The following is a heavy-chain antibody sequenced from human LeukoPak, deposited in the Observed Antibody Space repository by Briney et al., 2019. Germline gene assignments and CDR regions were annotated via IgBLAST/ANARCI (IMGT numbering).Heavy chain of an antibody. CDR1: GGSFSVYY. D-gene: IGHD3-16*01. CDR3: ARGRGSRIIRDYPTYYYYYYYIHV. CDR2: IKHSGGT. J-gene: IGHJ6*03. V-gene: IGHV4-34*01. Sequence: PSETLSLTCAVYGGSFSVYYWSWIRHPPGEGLECIGEIKHSGGTNYNPYIKSRVTLSVDTSKNHISLNLRYVTAAATDVYYCARGRGSRIIRDYPTYYYYYYYIHVWGNGTTVTVSS.